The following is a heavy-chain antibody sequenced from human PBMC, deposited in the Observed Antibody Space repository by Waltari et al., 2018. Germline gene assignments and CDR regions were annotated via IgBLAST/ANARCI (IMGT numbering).Heavy chain of an antibody. J-gene: IGHJ4*02. V-gene: IGHV4-59*01. Sequence: QVQLQESGPGLVKPSETLSLTCTVSGGSISSYYWSWIRQPPGKGLEWIGYIYYSGGTNYNPSLKSRVTISVDTSKNQFSLKLSSVTAADTAVYYCARGVLSIAALDYWGQGTLVTVSS. CDR2: IYYSGGT. D-gene: IGHD6-6*01. CDR3: ARGVLSIAALDY. CDR1: GGSISSYY.